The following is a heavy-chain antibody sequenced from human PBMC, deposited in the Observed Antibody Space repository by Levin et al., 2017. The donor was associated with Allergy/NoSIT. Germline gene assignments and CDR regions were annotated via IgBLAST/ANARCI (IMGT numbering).Heavy chain of an antibody. Sequence: GGSLRLSCAASGFIFSNYAMHWVRQAPGKGLEWVAVVSYDGGNKFYADSVKGRFTISRDSSRNTLSLQMNDLRAEDTAVYYCARDNRMGVAEPLGYWGQGTLVTV. CDR3: ARDNRMGVAEPLGY. V-gene: IGHV3-30-3*01. J-gene: IGHJ4*02. CDR1: GFIFSNYA. CDR2: VSYDGGNK. D-gene: IGHD3-10*01.